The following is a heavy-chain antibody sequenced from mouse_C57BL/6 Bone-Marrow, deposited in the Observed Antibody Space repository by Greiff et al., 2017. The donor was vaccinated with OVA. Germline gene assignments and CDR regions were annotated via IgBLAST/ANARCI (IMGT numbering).Heavy chain of an antibody. V-gene: IGHV5-17*01. CDR2: ISSGSSTI. Sequence: VQLKQSGGGLVKPGGSLKLSCAASGFTFSDYGMHWVRQAPEKGLEWVAYISSGSSTIYYADTVKGRFTISRDNAKNTLFLQMTSLRSEDTAMYYCARRTVVAPYAMDYWGQGTSVTVSS. D-gene: IGHD1-1*01. CDR1: GFTFSDYG. J-gene: IGHJ4*01. CDR3: ARRTVVAPYAMDY.